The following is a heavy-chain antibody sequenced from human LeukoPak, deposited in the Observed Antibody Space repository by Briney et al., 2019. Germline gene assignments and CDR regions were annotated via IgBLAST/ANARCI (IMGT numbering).Heavy chain of an antibody. CDR1: GFTFRNYA. V-gene: IGHV3-23*01. Sequence: GGSLRLSCAASGFTFRNYAMSWVRQAPGKGLEWVSTISATGGSTYYADSVKGQFTISRDNSKNTLYLQMNSLRAEDTAVYYCAKSGDSTGFWDFDYWGQGTLVTVSS. D-gene: IGHD3-22*01. CDR2: ISATGGST. CDR3: AKSGDSTGFWDFDY. J-gene: IGHJ4*02.